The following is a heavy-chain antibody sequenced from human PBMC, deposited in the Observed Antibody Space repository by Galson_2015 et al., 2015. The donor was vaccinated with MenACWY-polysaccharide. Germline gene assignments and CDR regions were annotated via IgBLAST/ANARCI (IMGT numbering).Heavy chain of an antibody. CDR3: VKAKYRLLAVRLYYFDY. Sequence: SLRLSCAASGFTFDDYAMHWVRQAPGKGLEWVSGINWNSGTLAYADSVKGRFIISRDNAKNSLSLQMNSLRAEDTAFYYCVKAKYRLLAVRLYYFDYWGQGTLVTDSS. CDR2: INWNSGTL. D-gene: IGHD6-19*01. CDR1: GFTFDDYA. J-gene: IGHJ4*02. V-gene: IGHV3-9*01.